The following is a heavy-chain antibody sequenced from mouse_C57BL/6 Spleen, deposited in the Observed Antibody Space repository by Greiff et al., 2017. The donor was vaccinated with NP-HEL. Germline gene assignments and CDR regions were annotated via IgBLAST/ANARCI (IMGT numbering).Heavy chain of an antibody. Sequence: QVQLQQPGAELVKPGASVKVSCKASGYTFTSYWMHWVKQRPGQGLEWIGRIHPSDSDTNYNQKFKGKATLTVDKSSSTAYMQLSSLTSEDSAVYYCAMEQLLRLQGGAMEYWGQGITVTVYS. CDR3: AMEQLLRLQGGAMEY. CDR2: IHPSDSDT. CDR1: GYTFTSYW. D-gene: IGHD3-2*02. J-gene: IGHJ4*01. V-gene: IGHV1-74*01.